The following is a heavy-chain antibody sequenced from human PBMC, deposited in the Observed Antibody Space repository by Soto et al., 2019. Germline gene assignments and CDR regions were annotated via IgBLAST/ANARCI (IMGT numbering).Heavy chain of an antibody. CDR1: GFTFDDYA. Sequence: EVQLVESGGGLVQPGRSLRLSCAASGFTFDDYAMHWVRQAPGKGLEWVSGISWNSGSIGYADSVKGRFTISRDNAKNSLYLQMNSLRAEDTALYYCAKGWGYSMTIDYWGLGTLVTVSS. CDR2: ISWNSGSI. CDR3: AKGWGYSMTIDY. J-gene: IGHJ4*02. D-gene: IGHD5-18*01. V-gene: IGHV3-9*01.